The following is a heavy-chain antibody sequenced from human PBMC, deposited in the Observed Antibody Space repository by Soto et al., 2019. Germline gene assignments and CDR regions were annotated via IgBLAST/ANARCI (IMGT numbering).Heavy chain of an antibody. CDR3: ARNSPKFILMSPTL. CDR1: GFTFSSYA. D-gene: IGHD2-8*01. V-gene: IGHV3-23*01. Sequence: GGSLRLSCAASGFTFSSYAMSWVRQAPGKGLEWVSAISGSGGSTYYADSVKGRFTISRDNSKNTLYLQMNSLRAADTAVYYCARNSPKFILMSPTLWGQGTLVTVSS. CDR2: ISGSGGST. J-gene: IGHJ4*02.